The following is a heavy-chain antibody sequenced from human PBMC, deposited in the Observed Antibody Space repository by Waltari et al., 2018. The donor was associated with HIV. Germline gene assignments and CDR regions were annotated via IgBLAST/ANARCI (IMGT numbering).Heavy chain of an antibody. CDR1: AFTFSSYE. D-gene: IGHD3-22*01. J-gene: IGHJ4*02. V-gene: IGHV3-48*03. CDR2: IDSSGYTI. Sequence: EVQLVESGGGLVQPGGSLRLSCAASAFTFSSYEMNWVRQAPGKGLEWVSYIDSSGYTIYSADSVKGRFTISRDNAKNSLYLQMNSLRAEDTAVYYCTRGILDTGGYYFDYWGQGTLVTVSS. CDR3: TRGILDTGGYYFDY.